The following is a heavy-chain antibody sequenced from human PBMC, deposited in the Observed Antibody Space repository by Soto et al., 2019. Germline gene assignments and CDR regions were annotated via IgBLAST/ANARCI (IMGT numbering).Heavy chain of an antibody. CDR3: VKDSDSSALIIEY. D-gene: IGHD6-19*01. V-gene: IGHV3-23*01. CDR1: GFIFNSYA. J-gene: IGHJ4*02. Sequence: WGSLRISCAASGFIFNSYAMSWVRQAPGKGLEWVSTLTSTGGTYYADSVKGRFTISRDNSKNTLYLQMNSLRAEDTAVYYCVKDSDSSALIIEYWCQAILVTVSS. CDR2: LTSTGGT.